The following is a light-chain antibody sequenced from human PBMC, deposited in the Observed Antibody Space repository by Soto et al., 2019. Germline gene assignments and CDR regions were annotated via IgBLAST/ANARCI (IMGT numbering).Light chain of an antibody. CDR3: SSYTSSNTLV. CDR1: SSDVGGYNY. J-gene: IGLJ2*01. Sequence: QSALTQPPSASGSPGQSVTISCTGTSSDVGGYNYVSWYQQHPGKAPKLMIYEVSKRPSGVPDRFSGSKSGNTASLTISGLQAEDEADYYWSSYTSSNTLVFGGGTKLTVL. V-gene: IGLV2-8*01. CDR2: EVS.